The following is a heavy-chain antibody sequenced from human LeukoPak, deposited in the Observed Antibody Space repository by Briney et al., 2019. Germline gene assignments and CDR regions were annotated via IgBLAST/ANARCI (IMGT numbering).Heavy chain of an antibody. D-gene: IGHD3-10*01. J-gene: IGHJ5*02. Sequence: ASVKVSCKASGYTFTNYGINWVPQATGQGLEWMGWMNPNSGNTGYAQKFQGRVTMTRNTSISTAYMELSSLRSEDTAVYYCARVRFLWFGELDFIPNWFDPWGQGTLVTVSS. CDR3: ARVRFLWFGELDFIPNWFDP. V-gene: IGHV1-8*02. CDR1: GYTFTNYG. CDR2: MNPNSGNT.